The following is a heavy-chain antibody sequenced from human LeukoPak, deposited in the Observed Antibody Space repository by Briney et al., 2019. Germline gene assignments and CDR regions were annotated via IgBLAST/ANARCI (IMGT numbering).Heavy chain of an antibody. Sequence: TGGSLSLSCAASGFTVTTNNINWVRQAPGKGLEWVSILWNDGNSYFADSVKGRFSFSRDTSKNILYLQMNSLRVEDTAIYYCLGFGPHYYSDRWGQGTLVTVSS. CDR1: GFTVTTNN. D-gene: IGHD3-10*01. CDR2: LWNDGNS. CDR3: LGFGPHYYSDR. V-gene: IGHV3-53*01. J-gene: IGHJ5*02.